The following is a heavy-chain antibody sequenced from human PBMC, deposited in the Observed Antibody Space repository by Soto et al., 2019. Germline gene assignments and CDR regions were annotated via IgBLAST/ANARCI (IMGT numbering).Heavy chain of an antibody. V-gene: IGHV1-69*08. J-gene: IGHJ6*02. CDR3: AREVVVVPAAIYYGMDV. CDR1: GGTFSSYT. CDR2: IIPILGIA. Sequence: QVQLVQSGAEVKKPGSSVKVSCKASGGTFSSYTISWVRQAPGQGLEWMGRIIPILGIANYAQKFQGRVTITADKSTSTAYMELGSLRSEDTAVYYCAREVVVVPAAIYYGMDVWGQGTTVTVSS. D-gene: IGHD2-2*01.